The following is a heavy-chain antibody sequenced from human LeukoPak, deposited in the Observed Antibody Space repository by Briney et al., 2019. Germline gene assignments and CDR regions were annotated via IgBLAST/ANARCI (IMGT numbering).Heavy chain of an antibody. V-gene: IGHV4-59*01. CDR1: GGSISSYY. CDR3: ARVSWGLIGMDV. D-gene: IGHD6-13*01. J-gene: IGHJ6*02. CDR2: IYYSGST. Sequence: PSETLSLTCTVSGGSISSYYWSWIRQPPGKGLEWLGYIYYSGSTNYNPSLKSRVTISVDTSKNQFSLKLSSVTAADTAVYYCARVSWGLIGMDVWGQGTTVTVSS.